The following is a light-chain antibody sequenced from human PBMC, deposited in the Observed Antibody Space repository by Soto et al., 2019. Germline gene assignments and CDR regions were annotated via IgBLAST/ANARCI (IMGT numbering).Light chain of an antibody. CDR3: SSFASSNTGL. CDR2: EVT. CDR1: SSDVGAYNY. Sequence: QSALTQPTSASGSPGQSVTISCTGTSSDVGAYNYVSWFQQHAGKAPKLVIYEVTKRPSGVPDRFSGSKSANTASLTVSGLQAEDEADYYCSSFASSNTGLFGGGTKLTVL. V-gene: IGLV2-8*01. J-gene: IGLJ3*02.